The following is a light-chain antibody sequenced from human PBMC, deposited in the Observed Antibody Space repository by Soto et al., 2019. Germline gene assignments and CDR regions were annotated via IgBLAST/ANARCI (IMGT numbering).Light chain of an antibody. J-gene: IGKJ1*01. Sequence: DIVITQSPCTLSVSPGERDTLFCRASQSVRSSLAWYQQKPGQAPRLFIYDASTRATGIPARFSGSGSGTEFTLTISSLQSEDFAVYYCQQYNSWPETFGQGTKVDIK. CDR3: QQYNSWPET. V-gene: IGKV3-15*01. CDR1: QSVRSS. CDR2: DAS.